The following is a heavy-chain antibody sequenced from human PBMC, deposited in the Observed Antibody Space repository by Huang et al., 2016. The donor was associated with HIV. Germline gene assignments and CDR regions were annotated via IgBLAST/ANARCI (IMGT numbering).Heavy chain of an antibody. CDR3: ARAPLYYDILTGYSPISNSYFDY. CDR2: SIPIFGTA. D-gene: IGHD3-9*01. Sequence: QVQLVQSGAEVKKPGSSVKVSCKASGGTFSSYAISWVRHAPGQGLEGMGGSIPIFGTANDAQKCQGRGTITADESTSTAYMELSSLRSEDTAVYYCARAPLYYDILTGYSPISNSYFDYWGQGTLVTVSS. CDR1: GGTFSSYA. V-gene: IGHV1-69*13. J-gene: IGHJ4*02.